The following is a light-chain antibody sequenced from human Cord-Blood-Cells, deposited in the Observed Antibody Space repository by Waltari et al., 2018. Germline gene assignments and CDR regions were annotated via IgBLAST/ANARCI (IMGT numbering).Light chain of an antibody. CDR2: DVS. CDR3: SSYTSSSTLYV. V-gene: IGLV2-14*01. Sequence: QSALTQPASVSGSPGQSITISCTGTSSDVGGYNYVSWYQQHPGKAPKLMIYDVSNRPSGVSNRFSCAKSGNTASLPISGLQAEDEADYYCSSYTSSSTLYVFGTGTKVTVL. CDR1: SSDVGGYNY. J-gene: IGLJ1*01.